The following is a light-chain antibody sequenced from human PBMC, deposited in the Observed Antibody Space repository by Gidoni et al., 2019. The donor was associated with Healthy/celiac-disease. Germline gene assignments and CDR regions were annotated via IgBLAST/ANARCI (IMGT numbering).Light chain of an antibody. CDR3: QQSYSTLRRT. CDR1: QSISSY. J-gene: IGKJ1*01. Sequence: DIQMTQSPSSLSASVGDRVTITCRASQSISSYVNWYQQKPGKAPKLLIYAASSLQSGVPSRFSGSGSGTDFTLTISSLQPEDFATYYCQQSYSTLRRTFGQGTKVEIK. CDR2: AAS. V-gene: IGKV1-39*01.